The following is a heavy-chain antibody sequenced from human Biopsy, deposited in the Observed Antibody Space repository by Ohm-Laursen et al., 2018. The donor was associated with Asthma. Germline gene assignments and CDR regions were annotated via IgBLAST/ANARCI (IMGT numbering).Heavy chain of an antibody. V-gene: IGHV3-33*01. CDR2: IWYDGSNK. J-gene: IGHJ6*01. D-gene: IGHD2-2*01. Sequence: SLRLSCSASGFTFSSYGMHWVRQAPGKGLEWVAVIWYDGSNKYYADSVKGRFTISRDNSKNTLYLQMNSLRAEDTAVYYCARGGLGYCSSTSCYQNYYYGMDVWGQGTTVTVSS. CDR3: ARGGLGYCSSTSCYQNYYYGMDV. CDR1: GFTFSSYG.